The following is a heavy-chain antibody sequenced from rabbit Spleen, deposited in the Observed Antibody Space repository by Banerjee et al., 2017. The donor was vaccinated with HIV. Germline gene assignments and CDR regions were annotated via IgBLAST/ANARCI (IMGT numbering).Heavy chain of an antibody. CDR1: GFSFSSSDY. J-gene: IGHJ6*01. V-gene: IGHV1S40*01. CDR2: IDTGSSGFT. D-gene: IGHD1-1*01. Sequence: QSLEESGGDLGKPGASLTLTCTASGFSFSSSDYMCWVRQAPGKGLEWISCIDTGSSGFTYFASWAKGRFTISKTSSTTVTLQMTSLTAADTATYFCARDTSSSFSSYGMDLWGPGTLVTVS. CDR3: ARDTSSSFSSYGMDL.